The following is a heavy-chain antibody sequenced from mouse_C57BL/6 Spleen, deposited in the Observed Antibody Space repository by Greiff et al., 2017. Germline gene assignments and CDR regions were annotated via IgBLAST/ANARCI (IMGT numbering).Heavy chain of an antibody. D-gene: IGHD2-1*01. Sequence: VQVVESGAELVRPGASVTLSCKASGYTFTDYEMHWVKQTPVHGLEWIGAIDPETGGTAYNQKFKGKAILTADKSSSTAYMELRSLTSEDSAVYYCTRDYGNFHYAMDYWGQGTSVTVSS. V-gene: IGHV1-15*01. CDR1: GYTFTDYE. J-gene: IGHJ4*01. CDR3: TRDYGNFHYAMDY. CDR2: IDPETGGT.